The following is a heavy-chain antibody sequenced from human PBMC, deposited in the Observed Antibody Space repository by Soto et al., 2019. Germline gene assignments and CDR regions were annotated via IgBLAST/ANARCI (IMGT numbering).Heavy chain of an antibody. CDR2: IYNGGST. CDR3: ATPPIYNYGMDV. D-gene: IGHD3-9*01. Sequence: EVQLVESGGGLIQPGGSLRLSCAASGFTVSSNYMSWVRQAPGNGLEWVSVIYNGGSTYYADSVKGRFTFSRDNSKNMLYIQMNSLRSEDTAVYYCATPPIYNYGMDVWGQGTTVTVSS. V-gene: IGHV3-53*01. J-gene: IGHJ6*02. CDR1: GFTVSSNY.